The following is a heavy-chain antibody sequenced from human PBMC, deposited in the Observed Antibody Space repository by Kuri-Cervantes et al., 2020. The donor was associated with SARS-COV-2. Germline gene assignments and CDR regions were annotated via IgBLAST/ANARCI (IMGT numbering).Heavy chain of an antibody. V-gene: IGHV3-48*02. D-gene: IGHD1-26*01. Sequence: GGSLRLSCAASGFTFSSYSMNWVRQAPGKGLEWVSYISSSSSTIHYADSVKGRFTISRDNAKNSLYLQMNSLRDEDTAVYYCARDPVGGSYGVFDYWGQGTLVTVSS. CDR1: GFTFSSYS. CDR2: ISSSSSTI. J-gene: IGHJ4*02. CDR3: ARDPVGGSYGVFDY.